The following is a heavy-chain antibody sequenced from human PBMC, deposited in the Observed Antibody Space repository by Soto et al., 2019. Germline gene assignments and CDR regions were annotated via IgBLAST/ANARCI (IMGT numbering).Heavy chain of an antibody. CDR1: GFTFSSHG. J-gene: IGHJ3*02. V-gene: IGHV3-23*01. CDR2: LSRGGGST. Sequence: EAQLLESGGGSVQPGGSLRLSCAASGFTFSSHGMSWIRQAPGKGLEWISGLSRGGGSTYYVDSVKGRFTISRDNAKNTPDLIMKSLRVEDTALYYCARDGQYRTDGFDIWGQGTMVTVSS. CDR3: ARDGQYRTDGFDI. D-gene: IGHD5-12*01.